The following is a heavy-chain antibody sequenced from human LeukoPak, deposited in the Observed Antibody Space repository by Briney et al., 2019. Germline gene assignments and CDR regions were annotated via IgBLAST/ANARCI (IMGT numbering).Heavy chain of an antibody. CDR3: AIMKVNRAMVG. Sequence: GGSLRLSCAASGFTVSSNYMSWVRQAPGKGLEWVSVIYSGGSTYYADSVKGRFTISRDNSKNTLYLQMNSLRAEDTAVYYCAIMKVNRAMVGWGQGTLVTVSS. D-gene: IGHD5-18*01. J-gene: IGHJ4*02. CDR2: IYSGGST. CDR1: GFTVSSNY. V-gene: IGHV3-53*01.